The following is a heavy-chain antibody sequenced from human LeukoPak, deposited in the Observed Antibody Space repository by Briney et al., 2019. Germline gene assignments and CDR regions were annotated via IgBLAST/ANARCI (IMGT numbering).Heavy chain of an antibody. CDR3: ARGLSGWHDY. CDR1: GGSFSGYY. J-gene: IGHJ4*02. V-gene: IGHV4-34*01. Sequence: SETLSLTCAVYGGSFSGYYWSWIRQPPGKGLEWIGEINHSGSTNYNPSLKSRVTISVDTSKNQFSLKLSSVTAADTAVYYCARGLSGWHDYWGQGTLVTVSS. D-gene: IGHD6-19*01. CDR2: INHSGST.